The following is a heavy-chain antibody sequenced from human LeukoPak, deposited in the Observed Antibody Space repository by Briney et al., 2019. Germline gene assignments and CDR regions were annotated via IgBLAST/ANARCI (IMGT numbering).Heavy chain of an antibody. D-gene: IGHD4-17*01. J-gene: IGHJ6*03. Sequence: ASVKVSCKASGYTFTSYGISWVRQAPGQGLEWMGWISAYNGNTNYAQKLQGRVTMTTDTSTSTAYMELRSLRSDDTAVYYCARVLGDYVNDYYYYMDVWGKGTTVTVSS. CDR2: ISAYNGNT. CDR1: GYTFTSYG. V-gene: IGHV1-18*01. CDR3: ARVLGDYVNDYYYYMDV.